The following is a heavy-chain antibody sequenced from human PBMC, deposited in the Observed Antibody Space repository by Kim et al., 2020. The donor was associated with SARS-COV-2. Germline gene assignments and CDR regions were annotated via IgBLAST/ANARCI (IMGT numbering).Heavy chain of an antibody. V-gene: IGHV3-30-3*01. CDR2: ISYDGSNK. CDR3: ATGDPY. D-gene: IGHD4-17*01. Sequence: GGSLRLSCAASGFTFSGYVMHWVRQAPGKGLEWVAVISYDGSNKYYADSVKGRFTISRDNSKNTLYLQMNSLRAEDTAVYYCATGDPYWGQGTLVTVSS. CDR1: GFTFSGYV. J-gene: IGHJ4*02.